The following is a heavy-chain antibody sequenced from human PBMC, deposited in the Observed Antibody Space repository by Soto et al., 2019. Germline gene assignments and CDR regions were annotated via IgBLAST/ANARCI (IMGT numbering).Heavy chain of an antibody. CDR2: IYYSGTT. V-gene: IGHV4-39*01. J-gene: IGHJ5*02. D-gene: IGHD4-17*01. Sequence: SETLSLTCTVSGVSISSSNYYWGWIRQPPGKGLEWIGSIYYSGTTYYNPSLKSRVTMSVDTSKNQFSLKVTSVTAADTAVYYCASPVAYGDYGRFDPWGQGTLVTVSS. CDR1: GVSISSSNYY. CDR3: ASPVAYGDYGRFDP.